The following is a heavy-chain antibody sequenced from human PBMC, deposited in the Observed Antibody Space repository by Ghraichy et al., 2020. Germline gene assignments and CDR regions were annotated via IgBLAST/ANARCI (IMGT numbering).Heavy chain of an antibody. CDR1: GYTLIGYY. V-gene: IGHV1-2*02. D-gene: IGHD6-19*01. CDR2: MKPNSAVT. J-gene: IGHJ4*02. CDR3: ARDPTSSGWYLDY. Sequence: ASVKVSCKASGYTLIGYYMHWVRQAPGQGLEWMGWMKPNSAVTKYAQKFQGRVTMTRDTAISTAYMELSRLTSDDTAVYYCARDPTSSGWYLDYWGQGTLVTVSS.